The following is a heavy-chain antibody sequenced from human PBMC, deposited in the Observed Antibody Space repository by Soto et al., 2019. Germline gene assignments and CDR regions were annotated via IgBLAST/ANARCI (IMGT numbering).Heavy chain of an antibody. CDR2: IFYTGST. CDR1: GGSINSGGYN. CDR3: ARDRHAGFTRDFVH. J-gene: IGHJ5*02. D-gene: IGHD2-8*01. V-gene: IGHV4-31*03. Sequence: LALTCNVSGGSINSGGYNWSWIRQHPGKGLEWIGKIFYTGSTSYNPSLKSRVNISVDTSKNQFSLKLNSVTAADTAVYYCARDRHAGFTRDFVHWGQGILVTVS.